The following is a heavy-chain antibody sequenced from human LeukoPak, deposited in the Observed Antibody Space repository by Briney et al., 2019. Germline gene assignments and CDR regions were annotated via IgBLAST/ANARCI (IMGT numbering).Heavy chain of an antibody. Sequence: GASVKVSCKTSGYIFLDYFLHWVRQAPGQGLEWMGIINSNDGGTRYAQMFQGRVTTTRDVSTRTVYMELSSLTYEDTALYYCARGRAVGEVPLPDYWGRGTLVTVSS. CDR2: INSNDGGT. D-gene: IGHD1-26*01. CDR3: ARGRAVGEVPLPDY. J-gene: IGHJ4*02. CDR1: GYIFLDYF. V-gene: IGHV1-46*01.